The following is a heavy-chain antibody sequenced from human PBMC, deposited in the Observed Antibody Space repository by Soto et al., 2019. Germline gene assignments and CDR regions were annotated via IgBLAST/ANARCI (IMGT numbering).Heavy chain of an antibody. CDR1: GFTFIKYG. Sequence: QVQLVQSGVEVQKPGASVKVSCKASGFTFIKYGFTWVRQAPGHGLEWMGWISAYNGDTHYAQKLQGRVTLTTDTSTSTAYMELRSLRSDETAVYYCARKGTGQPLDYWGQGALVTVSS. V-gene: IGHV1-18*04. CDR3: ARKGTGQPLDY. J-gene: IGHJ4*02. D-gene: IGHD1-1*01. CDR2: ISAYNGDT.